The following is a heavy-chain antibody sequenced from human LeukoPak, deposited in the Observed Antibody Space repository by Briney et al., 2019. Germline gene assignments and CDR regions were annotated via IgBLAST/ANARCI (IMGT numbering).Heavy chain of an antibody. CDR3: ARGAMIVVVNDAFDI. V-gene: IGHV3-21*01. CDR2: ISSSSSYI. Sequence: HPGGSLRLSCAASGFTFSSYRMNWVRQAPGKGLEWVSSISSSSSYIYYADSVKGRFTISRDNAKNSLYLQMNSLRAEDTAVYYCARGAMIVVVNDAFDIWGQGTMVTVSS. J-gene: IGHJ3*02. D-gene: IGHD3-22*01. CDR1: GFTFSSYR.